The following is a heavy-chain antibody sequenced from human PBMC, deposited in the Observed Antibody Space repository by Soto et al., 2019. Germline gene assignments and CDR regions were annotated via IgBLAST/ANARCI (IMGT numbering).Heavy chain of an antibody. D-gene: IGHD3-22*01. CDR2: ISGSGGST. Sequence: GGSLRLSCAASGFTFSSYAMSWVRQAPGKGLEWVSAISGSGGSTYYADSVKGRFTISRDNSKNTLYLQMNSLRAEDTAVYYCAKDRVSDYYDSSGYLYYYGMDVWGQGNTVTVSS. CDR3: AKDRVSDYYDSSGYLYYYGMDV. CDR1: GFTFSSYA. V-gene: IGHV3-23*01. J-gene: IGHJ6*02.